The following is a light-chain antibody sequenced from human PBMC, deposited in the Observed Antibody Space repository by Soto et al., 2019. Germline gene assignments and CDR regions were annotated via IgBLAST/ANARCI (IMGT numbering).Light chain of an antibody. V-gene: IGKV3-11*01. J-gene: IGKJ1*01. CDR2: DAS. CDR1: QSISSQ. Sequence: EIVLTQSPASLSLSPGEGATLSCRASQSISSQLAWYQQIPGQAPRLLIYDASNRATGIPARFSGSGSGTDFTLTISSLEPEDFAVYYCQQRTDRPPWTFGQGTKVDIK. CDR3: QQRTDRPPWT.